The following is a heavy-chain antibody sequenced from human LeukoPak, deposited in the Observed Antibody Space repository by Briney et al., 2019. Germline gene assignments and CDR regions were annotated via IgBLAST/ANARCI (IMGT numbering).Heavy chain of an antibody. Sequence: TGGSLRLSCAASGFTSSDHYMDWVRQAPGKGLEWVGRARDTANSYSTEHAASVKGRFTVSRDESHNSLYLQMNSLKTEGTAVYFCARGARGVAGDYRYGMDVWGQGTTVTVSS. V-gene: IGHV3-72*01. D-gene: IGHD6-19*01. J-gene: IGHJ6*02. CDR3: ARGARGVAGDYRYGMDV. CDR1: GFTSSDHY. CDR2: ARDTANSYST.